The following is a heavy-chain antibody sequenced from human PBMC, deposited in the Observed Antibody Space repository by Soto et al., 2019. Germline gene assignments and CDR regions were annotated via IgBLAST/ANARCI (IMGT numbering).Heavy chain of an antibody. J-gene: IGHJ5*02. CDR2: VSGSGGNT. D-gene: IGHD6-13*01. V-gene: IGHV3-23*01. Sequence: EVQLLESGGGLVQPGGSLRLSCAASGFTFSSYAMSWVRQAPGKGLEWVSAVSGSGGNTYYADSVKGRFTISRDNSKNTLYLQMNSLRAEDTAVYYCATPGIAAAGTGGWFDPWGQGTLVTVSS. CDR3: ATPGIAAAGTGGWFDP. CDR1: GFTFSSYA.